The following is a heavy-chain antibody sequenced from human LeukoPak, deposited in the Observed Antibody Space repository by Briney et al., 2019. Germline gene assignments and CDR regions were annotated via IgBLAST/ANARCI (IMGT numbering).Heavy chain of an antibody. J-gene: IGHJ4*02. CDR3: ARNMVRGVLILFDY. D-gene: IGHD3-10*01. CDR2: INPNSGGT. CDR1: GYTFTGYY. Sequence: GASVKVSCKASGYTFTGYYMHWVRQAPGQGLEWMGWINPNSGGTNYAQKFQGRVTMTRDTSISTAYMELSRLRSDDTAVYYCARNMVRGVLILFDYWGQGTLVTVSS. V-gene: IGHV1-2*02.